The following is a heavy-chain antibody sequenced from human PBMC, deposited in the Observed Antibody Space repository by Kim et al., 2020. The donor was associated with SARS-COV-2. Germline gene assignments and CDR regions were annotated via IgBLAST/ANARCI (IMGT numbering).Heavy chain of an antibody. CDR3: ARDRDDYVWGSYLNWFDP. Sequence: GGSLRLSCAASGFTFSSYWMSWVRQAPGKGLEWVANIKQDGSEKYYVDSVKGRFTISRDNAKNSLYLQMNSLRAEDTAVYYCARDRDDYVWGSYLNWFDPWGQGTLVTVSS. CDR2: IKQDGSEK. V-gene: IGHV3-7*01. CDR1: GFTFSSYW. D-gene: IGHD3-16*01. J-gene: IGHJ5*02.